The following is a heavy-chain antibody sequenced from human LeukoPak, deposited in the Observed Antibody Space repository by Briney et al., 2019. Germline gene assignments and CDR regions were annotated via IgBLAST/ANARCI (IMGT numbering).Heavy chain of an antibody. CDR1: GGTFSSYA. V-gene: IGHV1-69*04. Sequence: VASVKVSCKASGGTFSSYAISWVRQAPGQGLEWMGRIIPILGIANYAQKFQGRVTITADKSTSTAYMELSSLRSEDTAVYYCARGPDCSGGSCYLTRGGDYYFDYWGQGTLVTVSS. CDR2: IIPILGIA. J-gene: IGHJ4*02. CDR3: ARGPDCSGGSCYLTRGGDYYFDY. D-gene: IGHD2-15*01.